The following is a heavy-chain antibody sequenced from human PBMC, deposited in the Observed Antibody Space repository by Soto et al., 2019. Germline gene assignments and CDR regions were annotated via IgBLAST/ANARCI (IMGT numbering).Heavy chain of an antibody. CDR3: AGDSGYDYFDS. CDR2: IYYSGST. Sequence: PSETLSLTCTFSGGSIRRYYWSLIRQPPGKGLEWIGYIYYSGSTNYNPSLKSRVTISVDTSKNQFSLKLSSVTAADTAVYYCAGDSGYDYFDSWGQGTLVTVS. D-gene: IGHD5-12*01. V-gene: IGHV4-59*01. J-gene: IGHJ4*02. CDR1: GGSIRRYY.